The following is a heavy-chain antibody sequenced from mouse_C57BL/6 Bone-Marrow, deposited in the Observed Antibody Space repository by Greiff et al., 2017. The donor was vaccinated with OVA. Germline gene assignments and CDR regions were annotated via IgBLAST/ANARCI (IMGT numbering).Heavy chain of an antibody. CDR3: ARGYGSSLAWFAY. CDR2: INYDGSST. CDR1: GFTFSDYY. D-gene: IGHD1-1*01. V-gene: IGHV5-16*01. J-gene: IGHJ3*01. Sequence: DVMLVESAGGLVQPGSSMKLSCTASGFTFSDYYMAWVRQVPEKGLEWVANINYDGSSTYYLDSLKSRFIISRDNAKNILYLQMSSLKSEDTATYYCARGYGSSLAWFAYWGQGTLVTVSA.